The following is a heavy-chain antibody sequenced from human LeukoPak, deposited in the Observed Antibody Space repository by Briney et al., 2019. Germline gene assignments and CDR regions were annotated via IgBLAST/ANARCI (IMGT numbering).Heavy chain of an antibody. CDR2: INPSGGGT. CDR3: ARDMLAVPSNWFDP. J-gene: IGHJ5*02. CDR1: GYTFTSYY. V-gene: IGHV1-46*01. D-gene: IGHD2-8*01. Sequence: ASVKVSCKASGYTFTSYYIHWVRQAPGQGLEWMGVINPSGGGTSYAQKFQGRVTMTRDTSTSTVCIDLRSLRSEDTAVYFCARDMLAVPSNWFDPWGRGTLVTVSS.